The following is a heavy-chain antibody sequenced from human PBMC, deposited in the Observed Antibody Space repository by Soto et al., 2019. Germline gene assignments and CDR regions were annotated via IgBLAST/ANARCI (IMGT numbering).Heavy chain of an antibody. J-gene: IGHJ6*02. CDR1: GFTFSSYA. CDR2: ISGSGGST. D-gene: IGHD2-8*01. V-gene: IGHV3-23*01. Sequence: EVQLLESGGGLVQPGGSLRLSCAASGFTFSSYAMSWVRQAPGKGLEWVSAISGSGGSTYYADSVKGRFTISRDNSKNTLYLQMNSLRAEDTAVYYCANSLLPYSTNGVCYTDLYYYYGMDVWGQGTTVTVSS. CDR3: ANSLLPYSTNGVCYTDLYYYYGMDV.